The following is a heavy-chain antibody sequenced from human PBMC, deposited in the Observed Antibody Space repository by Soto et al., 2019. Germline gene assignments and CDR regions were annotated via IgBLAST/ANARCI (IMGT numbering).Heavy chain of an antibody. D-gene: IGHD2-2*01. CDR3: AGRCDSTSCLAHFDY. J-gene: IGHJ4*02. CDR2: IIPVFGTA. V-gene: IGHV1-69*06. CDR1: GGTFNNYV. Sequence: ASVKVSCKASGGTFNNYVINWVRQAPGQGLEWMGGIIPVFGTANYAQKFQGRVTITADKSTSTAYMELNSLRSEDTAVYYCAGRCDSTSCLAHFDYWGQGTLVTVSS.